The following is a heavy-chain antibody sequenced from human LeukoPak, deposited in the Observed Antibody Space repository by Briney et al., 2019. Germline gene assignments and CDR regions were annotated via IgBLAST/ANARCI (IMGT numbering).Heavy chain of an antibody. CDR3: ASPLSPRGYSYGAFDY. J-gene: IGHJ4*02. V-gene: IGHV3-30-3*01. CDR1: GFTFSSYA. D-gene: IGHD5-18*01. Sequence: GGSLRLSCAASGFTFSSYAMHWVRQAPGKGLEWVAVISYDGSNKYYADSVKGRFTISRDNSKNTLYLQMNSLRAEDTAVHYCASPLSPRGYSYGAFDYWGQGTLVTVSS. CDR2: ISYDGSNK.